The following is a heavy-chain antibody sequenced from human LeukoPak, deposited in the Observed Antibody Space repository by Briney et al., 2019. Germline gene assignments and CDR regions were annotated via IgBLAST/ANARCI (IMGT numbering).Heavy chain of an antibody. J-gene: IGHJ6*04. CDR1: GYTFTSYG. CDR3: ARLQTPGYSYGSLYYYYGMDV. D-gene: IGHD5-18*01. Sequence: ASVKVSCKASGYTFTSYGISWVRQAPGQGLEWMGWISAYNGNTNYAQKLQGRVTMTTDTSTSTAYMELRSLRSDGTAVYYCARLQTPGYSYGSLYYYYGMDVWAKGPRSPSPQ. CDR2: ISAYNGNT. V-gene: IGHV1-18*04.